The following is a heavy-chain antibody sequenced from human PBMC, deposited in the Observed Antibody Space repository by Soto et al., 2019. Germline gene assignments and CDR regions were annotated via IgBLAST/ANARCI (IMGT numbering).Heavy chain of an antibody. CDR3: ARGEGTTTSAGWADYYYGMDV. D-gene: IGHD1-1*01. J-gene: IGHJ6*02. CDR1: GFTVSSNY. Sequence: GGSLRLSCAASGFTVSSNYMSWVRQAPGKGLEWVSVIYSGGSTYYADSVKGRFTISRDNSKNTLYLQMNSLRAEDTAVYYCARGEGTTTSAGWADYYYGMDVWGQGTTVTVSS. V-gene: IGHV3-53*01. CDR2: IYSGGST.